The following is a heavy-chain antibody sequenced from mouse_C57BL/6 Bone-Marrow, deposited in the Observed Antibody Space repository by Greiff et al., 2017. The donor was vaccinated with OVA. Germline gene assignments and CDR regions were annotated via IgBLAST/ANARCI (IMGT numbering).Heavy chain of an antibody. D-gene: IGHD2-14*01. CDR3: AKGVRQEGY. CDR1: GYTFTSYD. CDR2: IYPRDGST. J-gene: IGHJ2*01. Sequence: LVESGPELVKPGASVKLSCKASGYTFTSYDLNWVKQRPGQGLEWIGWIYPRDGSTKYNEKFKGKATLTVDTSSSTAYMELHSLTSEDSAVYFCAKGVRQEGYWGQGTTLTVSS. V-gene: IGHV1-85*01.